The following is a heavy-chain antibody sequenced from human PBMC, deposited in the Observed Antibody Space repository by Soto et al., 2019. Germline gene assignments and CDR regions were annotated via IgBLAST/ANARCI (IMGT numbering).Heavy chain of an antibody. V-gene: IGHV3-30-3*01. CDR1: GFTFSSYA. Sequence: QVQLVESGGGVVQPGRSLRLSCAASGFTFSSYAMHWVRQAPGKGLEWVAVISYDGSNKYYADSVKGRFTISRDNSKNTLYLQMNSLRAEDTAVYYCARDLIRNPRYYDSSGYFQHWGQGTLVTVSS. CDR2: ISYDGSNK. J-gene: IGHJ1*01. CDR3: ARDLIRNPRYYDSSGYFQH. D-gene: IGHD3-22*01.